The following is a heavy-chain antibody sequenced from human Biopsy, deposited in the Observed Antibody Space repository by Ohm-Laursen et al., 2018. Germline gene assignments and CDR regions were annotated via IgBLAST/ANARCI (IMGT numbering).Heavy chain of an antibody. CDR2: IITFFRTV. Sequence: SSVKVPCNASGGTFSNYAISWVRQAPGQGLEWMGGIITFFRTVNYAQNFQGRLTITADEFTDTAYMELRSLRSEDTAVYYCAPQTPRDPDILTGAYHYDMAVWGQGTTVTVSS. J-gene: IGHJ6*02. CDR1: GGTFSNYA. D-gene: IGHD3-9*01. CDR3: APQTPRDPDILTGAYHYDMAV. V-gene: IGHV1-69*01.